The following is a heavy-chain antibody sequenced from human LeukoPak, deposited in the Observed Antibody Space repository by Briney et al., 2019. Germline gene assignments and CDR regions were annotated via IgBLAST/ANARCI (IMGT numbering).Heavy chain of an antibody. J-gene: IGHJ4*02. Sequence: GGSLRLSCAASGFTFSSYSMNWVRQAPGKGLEWVSYISSSSSTIYYADSVKGRFTISRDNAKNSLYLQMNSLRAEDTAVYYCARVVGVPAAIFSDYWGQGTLVTASS. D-gene: IGHD2-2*01. V-gene: IGHV3-48*01. CDR3: ARVVGVPAAIFSDY. CDR1: GFTFSSYS. CDR2: ISSSSSTI.